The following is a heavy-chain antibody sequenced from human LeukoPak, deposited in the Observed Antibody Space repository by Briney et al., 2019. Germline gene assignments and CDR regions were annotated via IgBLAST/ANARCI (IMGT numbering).Heavy chain of an antibody. Sequence: GGSLRLSCSAFGFTFSSYAMHWVRQAPGKGLEWVAVISYDGNNKYYADSVKGRFTISRDNSKNTLYLQMNSLRAEDTALYYCATLPTWGQGTLVTVSS. CDR2: ISYDGNNK. CDR1: GFTFSSYA. CDR3: ATLPT. V-gene: IGHV3-30-3*01. J-gene: IGHJ4*02. D-gene: IGHD4-17*01.